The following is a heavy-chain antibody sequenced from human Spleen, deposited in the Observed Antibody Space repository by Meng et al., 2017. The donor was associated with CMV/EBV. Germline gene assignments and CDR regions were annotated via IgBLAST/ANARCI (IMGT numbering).Heavy chain of an antibody. CDR1: GFSISSDSY. V-gene: IGHV4-38-2*02. J-gene: IGHJ5*02. CDR3: ARDPGVFPLDP. CDR2: IYHSGST. D-gene: IGHD3-3*01. Sequence: ESLKISCTVSGFSISSDSYWDWIRQPPGKGLEWIGTIYHSGSTYYNPSLKSRVTISVDTSKNQFSLKVTSVTAADTAVYYCARDPGVFPLDPWGQGTLVTVSS.